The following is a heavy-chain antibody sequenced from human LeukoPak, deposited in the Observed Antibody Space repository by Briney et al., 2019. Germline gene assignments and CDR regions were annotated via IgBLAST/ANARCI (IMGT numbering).Heavy chain of an antibody. CDR2: ISAYNGNT. D-gene: IGHD2-2*01. CDR3: ARDDIVVVPAAYNDNWFDP. Sequence: GASVKVSCKASGYTFTSYGISWARQAPGQGLEWMGWISAYNGNTNYAQKLQGRVTMTTDTSTSTAYMELRSLRSDDTAVYYCARDDIVVVPAAYNDNWFDPWGQGTLVTVSS. J-gene: IGHJ5*02. CDR1: GYTFTSYG. V-gene: IGHV1-18*01.